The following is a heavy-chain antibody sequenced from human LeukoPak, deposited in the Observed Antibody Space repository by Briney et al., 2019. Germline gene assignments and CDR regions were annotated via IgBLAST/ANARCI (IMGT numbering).Heavy chain of an antibody. J-gene: IGHJ5*02. CDR2: INPNSGGT. CDR1: GYTFTGYY. V-gene: IGHV1-2*02. Sequence: ASVKVSCKASGYTFTGYYMHWVRQAPGQGLEWMGWINPNSGGTNYAQKFQGRVTMTRDTSISTAYMELSRLRSDDTAVYYCARDKGELLAASGFDPWGQGTLVTVPS. D-gene: IGHD6-13*01. CDR3: ARDKGELLAASGFDP.